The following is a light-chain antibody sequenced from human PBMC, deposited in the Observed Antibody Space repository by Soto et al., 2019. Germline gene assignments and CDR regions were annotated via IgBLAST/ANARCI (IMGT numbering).Light chain of an antibody. J-gene: IGKJ1*01. CDR3: QQTDSTPQT. CDR2: AAS. V-gene: IGKV1-39*01. Sequence: DIQMTQSPSSLSASVGDRVTISCRASQSIRNYVSWYQQKPGTAPKLLIRAASTLQSGVPSXXGGRGSGTDFTLTISSLQIEDFATYFCQQTDSTPQTFGQGTNVEI. CDR1: QSIRNY.